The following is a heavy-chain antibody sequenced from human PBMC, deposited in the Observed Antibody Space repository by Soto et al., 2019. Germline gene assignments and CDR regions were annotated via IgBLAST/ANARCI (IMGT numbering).Heavy chain of an antibody. CDR1: GFTFSGYA. V-gene: IGHV3-23*01. CDR3: AKSPGMYYYDSSGYYHYDY. D-gene: IGHD3-22*01. Sequence: GGSLRLSCGASGFTFSGYAMSWVRQAPGKGLEWVSAISGSGVSTYYADSVKGRFTISRDNSKNTLYLQMNSLRAEDTAVYYCAKSPGMYYYDSSGYYHYDYWGQGTLVTVSS. CDR2: ISGSGVST. J-gene: IGHJ4*02.